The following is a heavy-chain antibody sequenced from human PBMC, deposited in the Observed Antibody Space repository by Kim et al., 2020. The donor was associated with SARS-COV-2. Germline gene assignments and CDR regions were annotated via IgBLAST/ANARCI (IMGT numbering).Heavy chain of an antibody. V-gene: IGHV1-46*01. CDR2: ITPVDGTT. CDR3: ARDNTNWSMDV. J-gene: IGHJ6*02. CDR1: GYTFLSYK. D-gene: IGHD1-1*01. Sequence: SVKVSCKASGYTFLSYKMHWVRQAPGHGLEWMGIITPVDGTTSYAQKFQGRVTMTRDTSTSAVYVVLSSLRSEDTATYYCARDNTNWSMDVWGQGTTVTVSS.